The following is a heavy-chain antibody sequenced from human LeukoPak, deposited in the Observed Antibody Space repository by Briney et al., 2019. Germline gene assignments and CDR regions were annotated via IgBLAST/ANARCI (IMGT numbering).Heavy chain of an antibody. CDR3: ARDLGDGYNFDY. D-gene: IGHD5-24*01. CDR1: GGSIRRYY. CDR2: IYYSGST. V-gene: IGHV4-59*01. Sequence: SETLSLTCTVSGGSIRRYYWSWIRQPRGEGLEWIGYIYYSGSTNYNPSLKSRDTISVDTSKNQFSLKLSSVTAADTAVYYCARDLGDGYNFDYWGQGTLVTVSS. J-gene: IGHJ4*02.